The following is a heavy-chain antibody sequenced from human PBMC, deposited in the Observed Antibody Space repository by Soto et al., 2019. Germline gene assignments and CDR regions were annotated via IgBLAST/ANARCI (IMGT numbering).Heavy chain of an antibody. D-gene: IGHD2-15*01. V-gene: IGHV1-69*13. Sequence: QVQLVQSGAEVKKPGASVKVSCKASGYTFTSYAMHWVRQAPGQRLEWMGWIIPIFGTGNYAQKFQGRVTITADESTSTAYMELSSLRSEDTAVYYCARARTSSCPVGCWFDPWGQGTLVTVSS. J-gene: IGHJ5*02. CDR1: GYTFTSYA. CDR3: ARARTSSCPVGCWFDP. CDR2: IIPIFGTG.